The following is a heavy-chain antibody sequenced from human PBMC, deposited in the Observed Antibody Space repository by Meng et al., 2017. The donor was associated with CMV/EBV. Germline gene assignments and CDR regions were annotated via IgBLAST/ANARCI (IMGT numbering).Heavy chain of an antibody. CDR2: ISAYNGNT. Sequence: ASVKVSCKASGYTFISYGISWVRQAPGQGLEWMGWISAYNGNTNYAQKLQGRVTMTTDTSTSTTYMELRSLRSDDTAVYYCARVPDFWSGLDDGMDVWGQGTTVTVSS. V-gene: IGHV1-18*01. CDR1: GYTFISYG. CDR3: ARVPDFWSGLDDGMDV. J-gene: IGHJ6*02. D-gene: IGHD3-3*01.